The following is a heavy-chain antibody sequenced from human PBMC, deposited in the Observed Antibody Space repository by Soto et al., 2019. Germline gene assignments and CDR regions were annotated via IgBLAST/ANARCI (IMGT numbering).Heavy chain of an antibody. CDR3: DRGAWFQP. V-gene: IGHV4-30-4*01. J-gene: IGHJ5*01. CDR1: GGSISSGDYY. CDR2: IYYTGTT. Sequence: SETLSLTCTVSGGSISSGDYYWNWIRQPPGKSLEWIGYIYYTGTTKYNPSLKSRATLSVDTAKNRFSLNLTSLTAADTAAYYSDRGAWFQPWGQGALVAVSS.